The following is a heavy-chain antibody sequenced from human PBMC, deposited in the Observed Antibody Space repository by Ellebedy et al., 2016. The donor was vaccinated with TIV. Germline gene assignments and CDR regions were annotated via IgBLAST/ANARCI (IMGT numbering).Heavy chain of an antibody. J-gene: IGHJ5*02. D-gene: IGHD3-10*01. CDR3: ATGRGSGPGMLRGVISRFDP. Sequence: MPSETLSLTCTVSGGSIRNSGYYWGWIRQHPGKGLEWIGYIYYSGSPYYNPSLKSRVTISVDTSKNHFSLPLNSPTAADTAVYYCATGRGSGPGMLRGVISRFDPWGQGTLVTVSS. CDR2: IYYSGSP. V-gene: IGHV4-31*03. CDR1: GGSIRNSGYY.